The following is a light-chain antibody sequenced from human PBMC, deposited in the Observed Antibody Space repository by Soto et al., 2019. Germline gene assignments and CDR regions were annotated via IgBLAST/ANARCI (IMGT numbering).Light chain of an antibody. CDR1: QSVSNNY. Sequence: ENVLKQSPGTLSLSPGERATLSCRASQSVSNNYLAWYQQKPGQAPRLLIYGASNRATGIPDRFSGSGSGTDFTLTISCLQSEDFATYYCQQYYSYPLTFGGGTKVDIK. J-gene: IGKJ4*01. CDR3: QQYYSYPLT. CDR2: GAS. V-gene: IGKV3-20*01.